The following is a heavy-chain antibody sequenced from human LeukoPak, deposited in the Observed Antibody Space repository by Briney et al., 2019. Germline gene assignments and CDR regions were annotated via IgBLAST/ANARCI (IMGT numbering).Heavy chain of an antibody. CDR3: ARGGYRFAAAANDY. CDR2: INPNSGGT. CDR1: GYTFTGYY. D-gene: IGHD6-13*01. V-gene: IGHV1-2*02. Sequence: PSASVKVSCKASGYTFTGYYMHWVRQAPGQGLEWMGWINPNSGGTNYAQKFQGRVTMTRDTSISTAYMELSRLRSDDTAVYYCARGGYRFAAAANDYWGQGTLVTVSS. J-gene: IGHJ4*02.